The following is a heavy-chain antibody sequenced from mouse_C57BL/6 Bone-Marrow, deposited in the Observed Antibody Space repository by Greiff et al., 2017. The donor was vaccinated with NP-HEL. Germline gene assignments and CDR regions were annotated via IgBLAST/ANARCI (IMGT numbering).Heavy chain of an antibody. V-gene: IGHV7-1*01. J-gene: IGHJ1*03. CDR1: GFTFSDFY. Sequence: EVNVVESGGGLVQSGRSLRLSCATSGFTFSDFYMEWVRQAPGKGLEWIAASRNKANDYTTEYSASVKGRFLVSRDTSQSILYLQMNAMRAEDTAIYYCAREIKDYWYFDVWGTGTTVTVSS. CDR2: SRNKANDYTT. CDR3: AREIKDYWYFDV.